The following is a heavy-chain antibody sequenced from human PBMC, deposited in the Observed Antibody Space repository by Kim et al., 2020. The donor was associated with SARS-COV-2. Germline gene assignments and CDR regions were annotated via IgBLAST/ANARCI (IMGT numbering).Heavy chain of an antibody. CDR3: ARPHSASYSRAFDT. Sequence: YADSVKGRFTISRDDSKNTLFLQMLTLRVEDTAMYYCARPHSASYSRAFDTWGQGTMVTVSS. J-gene: IGHJ3*02. V-gene: IGHV3-53*01. D-gene: IGHD1-26*01.